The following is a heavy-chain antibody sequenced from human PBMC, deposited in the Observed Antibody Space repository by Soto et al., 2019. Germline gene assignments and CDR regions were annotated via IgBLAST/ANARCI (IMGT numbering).Heavy chain of an antibody. CDR1: GGSISSYY. Sequence: QVQLQESGPGLVKPSETLSLTCTVSGGSISSYYWSWIRQPPGTGLEWIGYIYYSGSTNYNPSLKSRVTISVDTSKNQFSLKLSSVTAADTAVYYCARVKTTVTGMTLYYYYYMDVWGKGTTVTVSS. J-gene: IGHJ6*03. D-gene: IGHD4-4*01. CDR2: IYYSGST. V-gene: IGHV4-59*01. CDR3: ARVKTTVTGMTLYYYYYMDV.